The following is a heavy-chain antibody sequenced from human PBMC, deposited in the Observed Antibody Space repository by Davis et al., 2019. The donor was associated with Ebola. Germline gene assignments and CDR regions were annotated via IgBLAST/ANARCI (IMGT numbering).Heavy chain of an antibody. V-gene: IGHV1-69*06. D-gene: IGHD4-17*01. CDR2: IIPIFGTA. Sequence: SVKVSCKASGGTFSGYAISWVRQAPGQGLEWMGGIIPIFGTANYAQKFQGRVTITADKSTSTAYMELSSLRSEDTAVYYCARIQMTTVTIAPSYYGMDVWGQGTTVTVSS. CDR1: GGTFSGYA. J-gene: IGHJ6*02. CDR3: ARIQMTTVTIAPSYYGMDV.